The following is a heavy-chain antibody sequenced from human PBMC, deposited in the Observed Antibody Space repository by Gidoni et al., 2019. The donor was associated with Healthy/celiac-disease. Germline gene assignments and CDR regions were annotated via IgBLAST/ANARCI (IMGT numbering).Heavy chain of an antibody. J-gene: IGHJ4*02. CDR3: AKQIVAASYYFDY. Sequence: EVQLLESGGGLVQPGGSLRLSCAASGSTFSSYAMSWVLQAPGKGLEWVSAISGSGGSTYYADSVKGRFTISRDNSKNTLYLQMNSLRAEDTAVYYCAKQIVAASYYFDYWGQGTLVTVSS. D-gene: IGHD2-15*01. CDR1: GSTFSSYA. CDR2: ISGSGGST. V-gene: IGHV3-23*01.